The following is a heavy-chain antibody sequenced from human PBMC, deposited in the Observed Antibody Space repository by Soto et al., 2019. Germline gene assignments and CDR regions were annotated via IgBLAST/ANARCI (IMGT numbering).Heavy chain of an antibody. D-gene: IGHD3-10*01. J-gene: IGHJ5*02. CDR1: GGSISSYY. CDR2: IYYSGST. Sequence: SETLSLTCTVSGGSISSYYWSWIRQPPGKGLEWIGYIYYSGSTNYNPSLKSRVTISVDTSKNQFSLKLSSVTAADTAVYYCAREESYGSGSLFENNWFDPWGQGTLVTVSS. CDR3: AREESYGSGSLFENNWFDP. V-gene: IGHV4-59*01.